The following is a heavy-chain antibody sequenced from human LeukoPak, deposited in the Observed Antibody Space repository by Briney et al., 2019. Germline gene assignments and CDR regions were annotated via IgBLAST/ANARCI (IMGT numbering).Heavy chain of an antibody. CDR2: IDHHGTEE. CDR3: ATDRDTRWQNRFDS. CDR1: GFTFSNYW. D-gene: IGHD1-14*01. Sequence: GGSLRLSCAASGFTFSNYWMNWFRQAPGKGLEWVANIDHHGTEENYVDSVKGRFTISRDNADSSLYLHMNSLRAEDTAVYCATDRDTRWQNRFDSWGQGTLVTVSS. J-gene: IGHJ4*02. V-gene: IGHV3-7*01.